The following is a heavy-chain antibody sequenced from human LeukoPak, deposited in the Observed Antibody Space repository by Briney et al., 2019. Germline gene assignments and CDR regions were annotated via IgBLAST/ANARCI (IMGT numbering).Heavy chain of an antibody. Sequence: SVKVSCKASGYTFASYGVTWVRQAPGQGPEWMAWISVYSGNTEYAQKFQDRVTLTADTSTSTVYMELRSLRSDDTAVYYCARDGWSLGPWGQGTLVTVSS. J-gene: IGHJ5*02. CDR2: ISVYSGNT. V-gene: IGHV1-18*01. CDR3: ARDGWSLGP. D-gene: IGHD2-8*01. CDR1: GYTFASYG.